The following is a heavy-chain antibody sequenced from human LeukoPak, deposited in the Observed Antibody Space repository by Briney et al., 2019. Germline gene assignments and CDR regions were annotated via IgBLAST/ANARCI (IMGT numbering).Heavy chain of an antibody. Sequence: SETLSLTCAVYGGSFSGYYWSWIRQPPGKGLEWIGEINHSGSTNYNPSLKSRVTISVDTSKNQFSLKLSSVTAADTAVYYCARVSWEGGYFQHWGQGTLVTVSS. CDR1: GGSFSGYY. CDR3: ARVSWEGGYFQH. D-gene: IGHD1-26*01. V-gene: IGHV4-34*01. J-gene: IGHJ1*01. CDR2: INHSGST.